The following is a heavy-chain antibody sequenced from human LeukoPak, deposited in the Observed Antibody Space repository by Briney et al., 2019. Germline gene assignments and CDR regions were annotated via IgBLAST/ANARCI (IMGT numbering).Heavy chain of an antibody. CDR1: GGSISSGGYY. CDR2: IYYSGST. CDR3: ARGPGIGQPLAY. V-gene: IGHV4-31*03. Sequence: SQTLSLTCTVSGGSISSGGYYWSWIRQHPGKGLEWIGYIYYSGSTYYNPSLKSRVTISVDTSKNQFSLKLSSVTAADTAVYYCARGPGIGQPLAYWGQGTLVTVSS. J-gene: IGHJ4*02. D-gene: IGHD3-10*01.